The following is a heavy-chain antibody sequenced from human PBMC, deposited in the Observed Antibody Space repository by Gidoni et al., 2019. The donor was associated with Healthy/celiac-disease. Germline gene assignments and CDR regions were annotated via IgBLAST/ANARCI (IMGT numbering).Heavy chain of an antibody. V-gene: IGHV1-69*01. CDR1: GCTFSSYA. CDR2: IIPIFGTA. CDR3: ARDQKGIAARPKSIDY. J-gene: IGHJ4*02. Sequence: QVQLVQSGAELKKPGSSVKLSCKPSGCTFSSYAICWVRQDPGQGLEWMGGIIPIFGTANYAQKFQGRGTITADESTRTAYMERSSLRSEDTAVYYCARDQKGIAARPKSIDYWGQGTLVTVSA. D-gene: IGHD6-25*01.